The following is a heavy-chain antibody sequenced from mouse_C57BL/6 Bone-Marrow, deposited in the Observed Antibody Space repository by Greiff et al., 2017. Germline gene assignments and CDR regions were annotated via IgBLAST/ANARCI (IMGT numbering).Heavy chain of an antibody. J-gene: IGHJ2*01. CDR3: ARSGPLGRSFDY. CDR1: GYTFTSYW. V-gene: IGHV1-55*01. Sequence: VQLQQPGAELVQPGASVKMSCKASGYTFTSYWITWVKQRPGQGLEWFGDIYPTSGRTNYNEKFKSKALLAVDTSSNTAYMQLRSLTSEDSAVFYGARSGPLGRSFDYWGQGTTLTVSS. D-gene: IGHD4-1*01. CDR2: IYPTSGRT.